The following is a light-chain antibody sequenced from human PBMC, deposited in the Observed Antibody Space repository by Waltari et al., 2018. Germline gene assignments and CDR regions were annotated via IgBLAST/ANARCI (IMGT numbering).Light chain of an antibody. CDR1: HIGTKA. J-gene: IGLJ2*01. Sequence: SYVLTQLSSMSVTPGQTARIVCGGRHIGTKAVHWYQRKAGQAPLLVLHDDDTRPSGFPDRFSGTKSGDTATLTISGVEAEDEADYFCQVWDSHTVVFGGGTNLTVL. CDR2: DDD. V-gene: IGLV3-21*02. CDR3: QVWDSHTVV.